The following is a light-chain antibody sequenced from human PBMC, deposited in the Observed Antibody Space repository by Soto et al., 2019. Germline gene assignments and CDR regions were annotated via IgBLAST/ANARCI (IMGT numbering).Light chain of an antibody. J-gene: IGKJ1*01. CDR2: DTS. V-gene: IGKV3-20*01. CDR1: QSVNSGY. CDR3: QQYGSSPRT. Sequence: EIVLTQSPGTLSLSPGERATLSCRASQSVNSGYLAWYQHTPGQAPRLLIYDTSTRPTGIPDRFSGSGSGTDFTLTISRLEPEDFAVFYCQQYGSSPRTFGQGTKVEIK.